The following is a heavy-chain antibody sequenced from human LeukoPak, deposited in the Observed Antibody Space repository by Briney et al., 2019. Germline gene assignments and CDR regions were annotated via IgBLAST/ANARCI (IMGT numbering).Heavy chain of an antibody. CDR1: GGSINNGGYY. CDR3: ARGPSLNYYDSSGYFHY. J-gene: IGHJ4*02. CDR2: IYYSGSS. Sequence: SETLSLTCTVSGGSINNGGYYWSWIRQHPGKGLEWIGYIYYSGSSYYNPSLRSRVTISVDTSKNHFSLKLSSVTAADTAVYYCARGPSLNYYDSSGYFHYWGQGTLVTVSS. D-gene: IGHD3-22*01. V-gene: IGHV4-30-4*01.